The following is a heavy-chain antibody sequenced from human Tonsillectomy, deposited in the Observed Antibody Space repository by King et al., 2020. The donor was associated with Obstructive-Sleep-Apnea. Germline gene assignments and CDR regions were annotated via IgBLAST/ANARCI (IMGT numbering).Heavy chain of an antibody. Sequence: VQLVESGGGLVQPGGSLRLCCAASGFTFSSYWMSWVRQAPGGGLEWVANIQQNDSEKSYVDSVKGRFTISRDTAKNTLCRQMNSLRAGDTAVYYWAGDRVYDILTDPHSDDLDVWGQGTMVTVSS. CDR3: AGDRVYDILTDPHSDDLDV. D-gene: IGHD3-9*01. CDR1: GFTFSSYW. CDR2: IQQNDSEK. J-gene: IGHJ3*01. V-gene: IGHV3-7*03.